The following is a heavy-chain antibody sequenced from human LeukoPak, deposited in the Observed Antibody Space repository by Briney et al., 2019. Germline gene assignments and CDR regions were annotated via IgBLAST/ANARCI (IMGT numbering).Heavy chain of an antibody. CDR2: IYYSGST. Sequence: SETLSLTRTVSGGSISSYYWSWIRQPPGKGLEWIGYIYYSGSTNYNPSLKSRVTISVDTSKNQFSLKLSSVTAADTAVYYCARDAGYYDFWSGYYSGPYYLDYWGQGTLVTVSS. J-gene: IGHJ4*02. V-gene: IGHV4-59*12. CDR1: GGSISSYY. D-gene: IGHD3-3*01. CDR3: ARDAGYYDFWSGYYSGPYYLDY.